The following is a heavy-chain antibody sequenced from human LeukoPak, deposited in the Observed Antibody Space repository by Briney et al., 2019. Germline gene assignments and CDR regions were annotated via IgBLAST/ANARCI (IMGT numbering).Heavy chain of an antibody. CDR2: INPNSGGT. D-gene: IGHD5-24*01. CDR1: GYTFTGYY. J-gene: IGHJ4*02. V-gene: IGHV1-2*02. Sequence: ASVKVSCKASGYTFTGYYMHWVRQAPGQGLEWMGWINPNSGGTNYAQKFQGRVAFTRDTSITTAYMDLSRLTSDDTAVYYCARDRYGDGFALFDYWGQGALVTVSS. CDR3: ARDRYGDGFALFDY.